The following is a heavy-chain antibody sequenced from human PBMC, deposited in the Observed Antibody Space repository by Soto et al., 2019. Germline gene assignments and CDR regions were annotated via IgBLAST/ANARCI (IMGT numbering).Heavy chain of an antibody. Sequence: GGSLRLSCAASGFTFSSYAMSWVRQAPGKGLEWVSAISGSGGSTYYADSVKGRFTISRDNSKNTLYLQMNSLRAEDTAVYYCAKFGPGPAASISVSMVDVWGQGTTVTVSS. V-gene: IGHV3-23*01. CDR3: AKFGPGPAASISVSMVDV. D-gene: IGHD2-2*01. CDR1: GFTFSSYA. J-gene: IGHJ6*02. CDR2: ISGSGGST.